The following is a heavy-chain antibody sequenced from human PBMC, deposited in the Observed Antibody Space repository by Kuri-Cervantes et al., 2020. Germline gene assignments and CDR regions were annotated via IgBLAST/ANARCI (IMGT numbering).Heavy chain of an antibody. Sequence: GESLKISCAASGFTFSGSAMHWVRQASGKGLEWVGRIRSKANSYATAYAASVKGRFTISRDDSKNTLSLQMNNLKAGDTAVYYCSAGTGRSDFDYWGRGTLVTVSS. CDR3: SAGTGRSDFDY. V-gene: IGHV3-73*01. J-gene: IGHJ4*02. CDR1: GFTFSGSA. CDR2: IRSKANSYAT. D-gene: IGHD1-1*01.